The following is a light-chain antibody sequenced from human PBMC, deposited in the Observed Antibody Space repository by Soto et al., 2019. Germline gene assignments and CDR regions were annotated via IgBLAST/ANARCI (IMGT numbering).Light chain of an antibody. Sequence: QSALTQPASVSGSPGQSITISCTGTSSDVGGYNYVSWYQQHPGKAPKLMIYDVSNRPSGVSNRFSGSKSGNTASLTISGLQAGDEADYYCSSYTSSGTWVFGGGTNSPS. CDR3: SSYTSSGTWV. CDR2: DVS. V-gene: IGLV2-14*01. J-gene: IGLJ3*02. CDR1: SSDVGGYNY.